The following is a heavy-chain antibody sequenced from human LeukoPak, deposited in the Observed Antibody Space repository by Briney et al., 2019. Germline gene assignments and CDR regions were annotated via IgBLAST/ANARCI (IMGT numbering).Heavy chain of an antibody. Sequence: SVKVSCKASGGTFSSYAISWVRQAPGQGLEWMGRIIPILGIANYAQKFQGRVTITADKSTSTAYMELSSLRSEDTAVYYCARAIPMYGMDVWGQGTTVTASS. J-gene: IGHJ6*02. CDR1: GGTFSSYA. V-gene: IGHV1-69*04. CDR2: IIPILGIA. CDR3: ARAIPMYGMDV.